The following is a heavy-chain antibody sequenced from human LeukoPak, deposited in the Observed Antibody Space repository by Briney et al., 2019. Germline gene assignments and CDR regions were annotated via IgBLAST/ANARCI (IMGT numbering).Heavy chain of an antibody. CDR2: ISSSSSYI. V-gene: IGHV3-21*01. CDR1: GFTFSSYN. CDR3: ARDPGGSSPAHFDY. Sequence: GGSLRLSCAASGFTFSSYNMNWVRQAPGKGLEWVSSISSSSSYIYYADSVKGRFTISRDNVKNSLYLQMNSLRAEDTAVYYCARDPGGSSPAHFDYWGQGTLVTVSS. J-gene: IGHJ4*02. D-gene: IGHD1-26*01.